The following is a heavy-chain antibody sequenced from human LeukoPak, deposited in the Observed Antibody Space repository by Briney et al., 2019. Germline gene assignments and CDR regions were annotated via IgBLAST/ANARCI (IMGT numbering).Heavy chain of an antibody. CDR2: IRSRANSYAT. Sequence: GGSLKLSCAGSGFTFSGSAMHWVRQASGKGLEWVGRIRSRANSYATAYAASVKGRFTISRDDSKNTAYLQMNSLKTEDTAVYSCFACPGDCHSCGNCFGPWGQGTLVAVSS. CDR3: FACPGDCHSCGNCFGP. CDR1: GFTFSGSA. D-gene: IGHD2-21*02. V-gene: IGHV3-73*01. J-gene: IGHJ5*02.